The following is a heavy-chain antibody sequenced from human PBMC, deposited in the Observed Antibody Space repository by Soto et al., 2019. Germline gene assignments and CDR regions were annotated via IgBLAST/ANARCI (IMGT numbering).Heavy chain of an antibody. J-gene: IGHJ5*02. CDR3: VRGRRGDP. Sequence: SETLSLTCAVSGGSFTAYYWSWVRQSPDMRLEWIGEIHHSGSTTYNPSLESRVTISVDTSKRQYSLNLTSVTAADTAVYYCVRGRRGDPWGQGTLVTVSS. CDR2: IHHSGST. D-gene: IGHD3-10*01. V-gene: IGHV4-34*01. CDR1: GGSFTAYY.